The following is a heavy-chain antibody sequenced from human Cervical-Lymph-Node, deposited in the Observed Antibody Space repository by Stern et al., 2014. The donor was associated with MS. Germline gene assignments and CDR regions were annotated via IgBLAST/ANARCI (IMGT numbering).Heavy chain of an antibody. D-gene: IGHD6-19*01. Sequence: MQLVQSGAEVKKPGESLRISCKASGYGFATYWIGWVRQRPGKGLEWMGIIWPGDLDTRYGPAFEGQVTISVDKSIRTVFLEWSSLKASDTATYYCARHRGDSGFHSSDLWGRGTLVTVSS. CDR1: GYGFATYW. J-gene: IGHJ5*02. CDR2: IWPGDLDT. CDR3: ARHRGDSGFHSSDL. V-gene: IGHV5-51*01.